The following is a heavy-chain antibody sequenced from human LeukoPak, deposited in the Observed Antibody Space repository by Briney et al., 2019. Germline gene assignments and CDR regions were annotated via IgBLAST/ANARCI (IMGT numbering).Heavy chain of an antibody. V-gene: IGHV3-43D*03. J-gene: IGHJ6*03. CDR2: ITWDGGST. CDR1: GFTFYDYA. Sequence: AGGSLRLSCAASGFTFYDYAMHWVRQASGKGLEWVSHITWDGGSTHYADSVEGRFTISRDNRENSLYLQMNSLRPEGTALYYCAKDRAARGRGNYFYMDVWGKGTTVTVSS. CDR3: AKDRAARGRGNYFYMDV. D-gene: IGHD2/OR15-2a*01.